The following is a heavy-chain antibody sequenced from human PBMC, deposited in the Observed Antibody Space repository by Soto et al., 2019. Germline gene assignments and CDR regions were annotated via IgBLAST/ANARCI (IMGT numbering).Heavy chain of an antibody. D-gene: IGHD2-21*02. CDR3: ALKSVTYCEN. J-gene: IGHJ4*02. V-gene: IGHV1-46*01. CDR1: GYSFSSTY. CDR2: INPAGVTT. Sequence: QVQLVQSGAEVKKPGASVRSSCRASGYSFSSTYVHCVRQAPGQGPEWMGIINPAGVTTYYAQTFRGTPTIPADISTDPVFMDLNDLTAAYTVVYFCALKSVTYCENWGSGALLTVSS.